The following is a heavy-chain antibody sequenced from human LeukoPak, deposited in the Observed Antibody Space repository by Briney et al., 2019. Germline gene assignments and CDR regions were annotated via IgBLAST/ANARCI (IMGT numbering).Heavy chain of an antibody. CDR3: SKGRWSSGWYYFDY. J-gene: IGHJ4*02. D-gene: IGHD6-19*01. CDR2: ISGSGGST. V-gene: IGHV3-23*01. Sequence: PGGSLRLSCAASGFTFSSYAMSWVRQAPGKGLEWVSAISGSGGSTYYADSVKGRFTISRDNSKNTLYLQMNSLRAEDTAVYYCSKGRWSSGWYYFDYWGQGTLVTVSS. CDR1: GFTFSSYA.